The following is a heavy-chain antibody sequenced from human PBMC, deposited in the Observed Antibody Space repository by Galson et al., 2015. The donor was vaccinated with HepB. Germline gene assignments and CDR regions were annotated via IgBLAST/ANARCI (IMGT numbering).Heavy chain of an antibody. CDR3: AKGVL. CDR2: INPDGSVT. D-gene: IGHD2/OR15-2a*01. V-gene: IGHV3-7*03. J-gene: IGHJ4*02. CDR1: GLTFSNLW. Sequence: SLRLSCAASGLTFSNLWKSWVRQAPGKGLEWVANINPDGSVTSYVDSVKGRFTISRDNAKDSLFLQMNSLRAEDTAVYYCAKGVLWGQGTLVTVSS.